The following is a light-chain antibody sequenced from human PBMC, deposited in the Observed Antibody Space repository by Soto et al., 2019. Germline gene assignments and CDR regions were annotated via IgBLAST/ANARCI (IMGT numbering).Light chain of an antibody. V-gene: IGLV2-18*02. CDR2: EVS. CDR1: XSXVCSYTR. CDR3: SSFTSSSTYV. Sequence: QSXXTXPPSXSGSXGQXXXXSXXXXXSXVCSYTRVSWYQQPPGTAPKLMIYEVSNRPSGVPDRFSGSKSGNTASLTISGLQAEDEADYYCSSFTSSSTYVFGTGTKVT. J-gene: IGLJ1*01.